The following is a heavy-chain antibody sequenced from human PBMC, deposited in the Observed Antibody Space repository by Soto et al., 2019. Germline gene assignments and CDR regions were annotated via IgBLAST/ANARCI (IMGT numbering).Heavy chain of an antibody. V-gene: IGHV3-15*07. J-gene: IGHJ3*02. D-gene: IGHD3-3*01. CDR2: IKSKTDGGTT. CDR1: GFTFSNAW. CDR3: TTDPRERFLEWFSFDI. Sequence: GGSLRLSCAASGFTFSNAWMNWVRQAPGKGLEWVGRIKSKTDGGTTDYAAPVKGRFTISRDDSKNTLYLQMNSLKTEDTAVYYCTTDPRERFLEWFSFDIWGQGTMVTVSS.